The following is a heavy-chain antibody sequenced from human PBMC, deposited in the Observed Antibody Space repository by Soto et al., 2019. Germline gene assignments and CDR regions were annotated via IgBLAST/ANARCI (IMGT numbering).Heavy chain of an antibody. CDR3: ARVVPGADAWFGP. Sequence: ASVKVSCKTSGYTFSKYRITWVREAAGQSLEWLAWISLYSDGKNYAQKFQGRVFMTTYTATTTAYIALRILIYDDTAVSFSARVVPGADAWFGPCRQLTLVTVSS. D-gene: IGHD2-2*01. J-gene: IGHJ5*02. V-gene: IGHV1-18*01. CDR1: GYTFSKYR. CDR2: ISLYSDGK.